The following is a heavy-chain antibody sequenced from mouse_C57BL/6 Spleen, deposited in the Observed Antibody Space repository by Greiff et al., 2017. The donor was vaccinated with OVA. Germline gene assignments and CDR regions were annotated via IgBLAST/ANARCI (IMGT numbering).Heavy chain of an antibody. Sequence: VQLQQSGAELVRPGASVKLSCKASGYTFTDYYINWVKQRPGQGLEWIARIYPGSGNTYYNEKFKGKATLTAEKSSSTAYMQLSSLTSEDSAVYFGASGIRRQYYFDYWGQGTTLTVSS. J-gene: IGHJ2*01. CDR3: ASGIRRQYYFDY. V-gene: IGHV1-76*01. CDR1: GYTFTDYY. CDR2: IYPGSGNT. D-gene: IGHD2-12*01.